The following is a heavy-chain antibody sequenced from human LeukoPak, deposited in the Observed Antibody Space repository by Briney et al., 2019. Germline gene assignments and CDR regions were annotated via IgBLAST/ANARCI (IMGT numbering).Heavy chain of an antibody. CDR2: INHSRST. V-gene: IGHV4-34*01. D-gene: IGHD6-19*01. CDR3: ARDKRVAVAGTYIYYYYMDV. CDR1: GGSFSGYY. J-gene: IGHJ6*03. Sequence: SETLSLTCAVYGGSFSGYYWSWIRQPPGEGLLGRGEINHSRSTNYNPSLKSRVTISVDTSKNQFSLKLSSVTAADTAVYYCARDKRVAVAGTYIYYYYMDVWGNGTTVTISS.